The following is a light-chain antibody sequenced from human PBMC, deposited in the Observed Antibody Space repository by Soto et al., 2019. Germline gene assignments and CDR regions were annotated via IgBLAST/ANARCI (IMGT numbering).Light chain of an antibody. Sequence: QSALTQPASVSGSPGQSITISCTGTSSDVGGYNYVSWYQQHPGKAPKLIIYEVSNRPSGVSNHFSGYKSGKTDSLTISGLQAEDEADYYCNSYTSKSTGVFGTGTKVTVL. CDR3: NSYTSKSTGV. V-gene: IGLV2-14*01. CDR1: SSDVGGYNY. J-gene: IGLJ1*01. CDR2: EVS.